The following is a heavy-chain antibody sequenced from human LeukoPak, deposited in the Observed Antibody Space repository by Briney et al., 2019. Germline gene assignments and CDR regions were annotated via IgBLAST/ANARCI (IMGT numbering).Heavy chain of an antibody. J-gene: IGHJ5*02. D-gene: IGHD3-10*01. CDR1: GFTFSSYD. V-gene: IGHV3-13*01. Sequence: GGSLRLSCVASGFTFSSYDMHWVRQPTGRGLEWVSGITTAGDTYYPGSVKGRFTISRENAKNSLYLQMNSLRVGDTAMYYCVRDRFRGSGVWFDPWGQGTLVTVSS. CDR2: ITTAGDT. CDR3: VRDRFRGSGVWFDP.